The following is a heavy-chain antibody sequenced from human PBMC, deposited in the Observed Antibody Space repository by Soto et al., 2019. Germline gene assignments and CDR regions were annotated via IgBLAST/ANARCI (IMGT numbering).Heavy chain of an antibody. CDR1: GGSISSGDYD. V-gene: IGHV4-39*02. CDR3: VRREAVAGSQFDF. CDR2: IYFTGTS. D-gene: IGHD6-19*01. J-gene: IGHJ4*02. Sequence: SETLSLTCTVFGGSISSGDYDWSWIRQPPGKGLEWIGHIYFTGTSSYSPSLKSRVTMFVDTSKNNFSLRLTSVTAADTAVYYCVRREAVAGSQFDFWGQGTLVTVSS.